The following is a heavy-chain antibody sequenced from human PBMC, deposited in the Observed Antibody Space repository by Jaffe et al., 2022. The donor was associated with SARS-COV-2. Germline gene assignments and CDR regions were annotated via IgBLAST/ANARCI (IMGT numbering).Heavy chain of an antibody. CDR1: GFNFSTYS. Sequence: EVRLVESGGGSVQPGGSLRLSCAASGFNFSTYSMNWVRQAPGKGLEWVSYISGSSSTIYYADSVKGRFTISRDNAKTSLYLQMNSLRAEDTAVYYCTRDFYGDYDYWGQGALVTVSP. D-gene: IGHD4-17*01. CDR2: ISGSSSTI. J-gene: IGHJ4*02. V-gene: IGHV3-48*01. CDR3: TRDFYGDYDY.